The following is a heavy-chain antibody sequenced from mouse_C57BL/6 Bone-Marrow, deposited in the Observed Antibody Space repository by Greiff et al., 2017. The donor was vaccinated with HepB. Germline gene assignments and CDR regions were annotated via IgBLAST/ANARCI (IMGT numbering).Heavy chain of an antibody. Sequence: VQLKESGPVLVKPGASVKMSCKASGYTFTDYYMNWVKQSHGKSLEWIGVINPYNGGTSYNQKFKGKATLTVDKSSSTAYMELNSLTSEDSAVYYCARTTVVARYFDYWGQGTTLTVSS. CDR1: GYTFTDYY. D-gene: IGHD1-1*01. V-gene: IGHV1-19*01. CDR3: ARTTVVARYFDY. CDR2: INPYNGGT. J-gene: IGHJ2*01.